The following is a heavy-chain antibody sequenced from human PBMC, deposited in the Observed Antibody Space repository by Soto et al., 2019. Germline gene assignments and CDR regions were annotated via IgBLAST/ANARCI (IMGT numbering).Heavy chain of an antibody. CDR2: IYSGGST. CDR3: ARDRRMVRGYYYGMDV. J-gene: IGHJ6*02. D-gene: IGHD3-10*01. CDR1: GFTVSSNY. V-gene: IGHV3-53*01. Sequence: GGSLRLSCAASGFTVSSNYMSWVRQAPGKGLEWVSVIYSGGSTYYADSVKGRFTISRDNSKNTLYLQMNSLRAEDTAVYYCARDRRMVRGYYYGMDVWGQGTTVTVSS.